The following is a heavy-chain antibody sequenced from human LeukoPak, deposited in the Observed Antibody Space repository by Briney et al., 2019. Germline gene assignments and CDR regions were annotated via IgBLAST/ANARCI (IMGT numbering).Heavy chain of an antibody. CDR2: MNPNSGNT. D-gene: IGHD3-16*01. V-gene: IGHV1-8*01. J-gene: IGHJ4*02. CDR1: GYTFTSYD. CDR3: ARGPDYVWGSSPLFDY. Sequence: GASVKVSCKASGYTFTSYDINWVRQATGQGLEGMGWMNPNSGNTGYAQKFQGRVTMTRNTSISTAYMELSSLRSEDTAVYYCARGPDYVWGSSPLFDYWGQGTLVTVSS.